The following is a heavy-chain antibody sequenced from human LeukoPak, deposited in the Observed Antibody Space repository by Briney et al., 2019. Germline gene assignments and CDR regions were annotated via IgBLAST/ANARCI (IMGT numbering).Heavy chain of an antibody. CDR1: GFTFSSYW. J-gene: IGHJ4*02. Sequence: GGSLRLSCAASGFTFSSYWMSWVRQAPGKGLEWVANIKQDGSEKYYVDSVKGRFTISRDNAKNSLYLQMNSLRAEDTAVYYCARDGAYYDFWSGYLAYWGQGTLVTVSS. CDR2: IKQDGSEK. D-gene: IGHD3-3*01. CDR3: ARDGAYYDFWSGYLAY. V-gene: IGHV3-7*01.